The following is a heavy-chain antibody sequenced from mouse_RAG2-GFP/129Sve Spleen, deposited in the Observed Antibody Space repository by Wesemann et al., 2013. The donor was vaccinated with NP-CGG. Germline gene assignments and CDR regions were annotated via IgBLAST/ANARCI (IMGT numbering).Heavy chain of an antibody. Sequence: NGATSYNQNFKDKASLTVDKSSSTAYMELHSLTSEDSAVYYCARRSPIYYDYDVWYFDVWGAGTTVTVSS. D-gene: IGHD2-4*01. J-gene: IGHJ1*01. V-gene: IGHV1-26*01. CDR3: ARRSPIYYDYDVWYFDV. CDR2: NGAT.